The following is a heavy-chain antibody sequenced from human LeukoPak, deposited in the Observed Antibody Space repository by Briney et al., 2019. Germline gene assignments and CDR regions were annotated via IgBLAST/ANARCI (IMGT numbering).Heavy chain of an antibody. D-gene: IGHD4-23*01. V-gene: IGHV4-59*01. Sequence: SETLSLTCTVSGGTIRNFYWSWIRQPPGKGLEWIGYIYYSGTTKYNPSLKSRVTISVDTSKNQFSLKVNSVTAADTAAYYCARNHGGWFDSWGQGTLVTVSS. CDR2: IYYSGTT. J-gene: IGHJ5*01. CDR3: ARNHGGWFDS. CDR1: GGTIRNFY.